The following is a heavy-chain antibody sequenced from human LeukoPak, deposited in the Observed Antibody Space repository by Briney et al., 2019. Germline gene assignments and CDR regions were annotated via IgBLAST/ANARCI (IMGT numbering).Heavy chain of an antibody. CDR1: GFTFSSYA. D-gene: IGHD3-10*01. CDR2: ISYDGSNK. CDR3: ARGRDTMVRGVIPDY. V-gene: IGHV3-30-3*01. J-gene: IGHJ4*02. Sequence: GSLRLSCAASGFTFSSYAMHWVRQAPGKGLEWVAVISYDGSNKYYADSVKGRFTISRDNSKNTLYLQMNSLRAEDTAVYYCARGRDTMVRGVIPDYWGQGTLVTVSS.